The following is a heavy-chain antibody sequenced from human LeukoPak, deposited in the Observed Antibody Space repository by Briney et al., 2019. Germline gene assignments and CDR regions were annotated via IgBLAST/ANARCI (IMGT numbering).Heavy chain of an antibody. J-gene: IGHJ3*02. D-gene: IGHD6-6*01. CDR3: ARRRRGIAARWEVVFDI. CDR2: INHSGST. V-gene: IGHV4-34*01. CDR1: GGSFSGYY. Sequence: SETLSLTCAVYGGSFSGYYWSWIRQPPGKGLEWIGEINHSGSTNYNPSLKSRVTISVDTSKNQFSLKLSSVTAADTAVYYCARRRRGIAARWEVVFDIWGQGTMVTVSS.